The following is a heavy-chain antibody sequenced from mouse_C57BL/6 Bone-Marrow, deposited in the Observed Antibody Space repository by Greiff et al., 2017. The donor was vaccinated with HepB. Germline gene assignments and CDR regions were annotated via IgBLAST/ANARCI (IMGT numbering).Heavy chain of an antibody. J-gene: IGHJ3*01. D-gene: IGHD2-4*01. V-gene: IGHV5-6*01. Sequence: EVQRVESGGDLVKPGGSLKLSCAASGFTFSSYGMSWVRQTPDKRLEWVATISSGGSYTYYPDSVKGRFTISRDNAKNTLYLQMSSLKSEDTAMYYCARHEGRFDYSWFAYWGQGTLVTVSA. CDR3: ARHEGRFDYSWFAY. CDR2: ISSGGSYT. CDR1: GFTFSSYG.